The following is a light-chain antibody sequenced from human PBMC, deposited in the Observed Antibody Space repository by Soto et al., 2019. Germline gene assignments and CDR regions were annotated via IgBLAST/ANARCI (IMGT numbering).Light chain of an antibody. CDR1: SSDVGGYNY. CDR3: SSYAGSNNWV. Sequence: QSVLTQPPSASGSPGQSVTISCTGTSSDVGGYNYVSWYQQYPGKAPKLMIYEVSKRPSGVPDRFSGSKSGNTASLTVSGLQAEDEADYYCSSYAGSNNWVFGGGTQLTVL. CDR2: EVS. V-gene: IGLV2-8*01. J-gene: IGLJ3*02.